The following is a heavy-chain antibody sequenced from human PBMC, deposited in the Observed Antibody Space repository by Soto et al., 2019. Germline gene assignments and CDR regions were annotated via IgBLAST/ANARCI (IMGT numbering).Heavy chain of an antibody. CDR3: ARHSPINRSGIDH. D-gene: IGHD6-19*01. CDR1: GFTFSSYS. CDR2: ISSSRSYI. J-gene: IGHJ1*01. Sequence: PGGSLRLSCAASGFTFSSYSMNWVRQAPGKGLEWVSSISSSRSYIYYADAVKGRFTISMDNAKNSLYLQMNSLRAEDTAVYYFARHSPINRSGIDHWAQRTLVTVSS. V-gene: IGHV3-21*01.